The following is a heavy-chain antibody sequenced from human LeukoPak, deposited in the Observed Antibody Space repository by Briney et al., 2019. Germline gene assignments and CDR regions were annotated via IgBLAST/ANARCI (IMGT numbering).Heavy chain of an antibody. CDR1: GFTFSSYG. Sequence: GGSLRLSCAASGFTFSSYGMHWVRQAPGKGLEWVAFIRYDGNNKYYADSVKGRFTISRDNSKNTLYLQMNSLRAEDTAVYYCARGLGYSGYAGFLGLDYWGQGTLVTVSS. CDR2: IRYDGNNK. V-gene: IGHV3-30*02. CDR3: ARGLGYSGYAGFLGLDY. J-gene: IGHJ4*02. D-gene: IGHD5-12*01.